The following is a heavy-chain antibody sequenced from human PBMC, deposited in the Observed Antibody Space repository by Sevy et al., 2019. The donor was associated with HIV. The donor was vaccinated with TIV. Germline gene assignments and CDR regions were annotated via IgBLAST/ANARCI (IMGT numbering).Heavy chain of an antibody. D-gene: IGHD6-13*01. CDR3: EGITTAGTDY. CDR1: GFIFNSYV. J-gene: IGHJ4*02. V-gene: IGHV3-23*01. Sequence: GGSLRLSCAASGFIFNSYVMNWVSQAPGKGLEWVSAISASGGSIYYTDSVKGRFTISRENSKNTLYLQMNSLRAEDTDVYYCEGITTAGTDYWGQGTLVTVSS. CDR2: ISASGGSI.